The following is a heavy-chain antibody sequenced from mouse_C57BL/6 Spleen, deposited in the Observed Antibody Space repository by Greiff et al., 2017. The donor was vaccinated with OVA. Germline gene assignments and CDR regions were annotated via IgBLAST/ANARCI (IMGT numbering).Heavy chain of an antibody. Sequence: VQLQQSGAELVRPGASVTLSCKASGYTFTDYEMHWVKQTPVHGLEWIGAIDPETGGTAYNQTFKGKAILTADKSSSTAYMELRSLTSEDSAVYYCTRWVYDYDERGYWGQGTTLTVSS. D-gene: IGHD2-4*01. CDR3: TRWVYDYDERGY. CDR1: GYTFTDYE. V-gene: IGHV1-15*01. CDR2: IDPETGGT. J-gene: IGHJ2*01.